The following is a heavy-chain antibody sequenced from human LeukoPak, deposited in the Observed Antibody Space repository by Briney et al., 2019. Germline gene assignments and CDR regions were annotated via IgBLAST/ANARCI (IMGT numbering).Heavy chain of an antibody. CDR2: ISSSSSYI. CDR1: GFTFSSYS. Sequence: GGSPRLSCAASGFTFSSYSMNWVRQAPGKGLEWVSSISSSSSYIYYADSVKGRFTISRDNAKNSLYLQMNSLRAEDTAVYYCAGLGYSSGWYSFDYWGQGTLVTVSS. CDR3: AGLGYSSGWYSFDY. V-gene: IGHV3-21*01. J-gene: IGHJ4*02. D-gene: IGHD6-19*01.